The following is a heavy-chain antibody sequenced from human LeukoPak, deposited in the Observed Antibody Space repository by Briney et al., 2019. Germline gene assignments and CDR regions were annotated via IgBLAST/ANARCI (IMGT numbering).Heavy chain of an antibody. Sequence: ASVKVSCKASGYTFTSYDINWVRQATGQGLEWMGWMNPNSGNTGYAQKFQSRVTITRNTSISTAYMELSSLRSEDTAVYYCARVGRRCSSTSCYGYNWFDPWGQGTLVTVSS. D-gene: IGHD2-2*01. J-gene: IGHJ5*02. CDR3: ARVGRRCSSTSCYGYNWFDP. V-gene: IGHV1-8*03. CDR2: MNPNSGNT. CDR1: GYTFTSYD.